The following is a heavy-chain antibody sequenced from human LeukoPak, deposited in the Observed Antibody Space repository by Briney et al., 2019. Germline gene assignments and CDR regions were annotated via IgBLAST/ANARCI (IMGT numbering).Heavy chain of an antibody. CDR3: ARLRLGSSGWSYEYYYYGMDV. Sequence: SETLSLTCTVSGGSISSSSYYWGWIRQPPGKGLEWIGSIYYSGSTYYNPSLKSRVTISVDTSKNQFSLKLRSVTAADTAVYYCARLRLGSSGWSYEYYYYGMDVWGQGTTVTVSS. D-gene: IGHD6-19*01. J-gene: IGHJ6*02. V-gene: IGHV4-39*01. CDR2: IYYSGST. CDR1: GGSISSSSYY.